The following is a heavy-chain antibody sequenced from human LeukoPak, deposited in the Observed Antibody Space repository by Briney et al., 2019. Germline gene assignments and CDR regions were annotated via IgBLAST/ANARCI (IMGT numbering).Heavy chain of an antibody. V-gene: IGHV4-59*08. CDR3: AGGGLGGITAYSNYLFDY. J-gene: IGHJ4*02. CDR1: GGSISNYY. CDR2: IYYSGST. D-gene: IGHD4-11*01. Sequence: SETLSLTCTVSGGSISNYYWSWIRQPPGEGLEWIGYIYYSGSTNYNPSLKSRVTMSIDTSKNQFSLNLTSVTAPDTAVYYCAGGGLGGITAYSNYLFDYWGQGTLVTVSS.